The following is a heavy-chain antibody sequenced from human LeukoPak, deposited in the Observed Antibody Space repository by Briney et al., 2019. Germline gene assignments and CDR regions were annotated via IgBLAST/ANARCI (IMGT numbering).Heavy chain of an antibody. CDR2: ISWNSGSI. CDR1: GFTFDDYA. CDR3: AKGYCISTSCYLDY. V-gene: IGHV3-9*03. D-gene: IGHD2-2*01. Sequence: PGRSLRLSCAASGFTFDDYAMHWVRQAPGKGLEWVSGISWNSGSIGYADSVKGRFTISRDNAKNSLYLQMNSLRAEDMAFYCCAKGYCISTSCYLDYWGQGTLVTVSS. J-gene: IGHJ4*02.